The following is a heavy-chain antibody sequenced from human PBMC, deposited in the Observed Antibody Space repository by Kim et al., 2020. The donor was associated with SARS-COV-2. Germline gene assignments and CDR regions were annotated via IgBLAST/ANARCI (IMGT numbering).Heavy chain of an antibody. D-gene: IGHD3-3*01. CDR1: GFTFSSYA. CDR3: AREYYDFWSGYYTGGMDV. V-gene: IGHV3-30-3*01. CDR2: ISYDGSNK. J-gene: IGHJ6*02. Sequence: GGSLRLSCAASGFTFSSYAMHWVRQAPGKGLEWVAVISYDGSNKYYADSVKGRFTISRDNSKNTLYLQMNSLRAEDTAVYYCAREYYDFWSGYYTGGMDVWGQGTTVTVSS.